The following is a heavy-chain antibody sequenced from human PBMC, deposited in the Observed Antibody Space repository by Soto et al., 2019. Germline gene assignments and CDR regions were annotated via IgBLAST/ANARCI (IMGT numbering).Heavy chain of an antibody. D-gene: IGHD3-22*01. J-gene: IGHJ4*02. V-gene: IGHV4-30-2*01. CDR3: ASMRGGDDSRGYDY. CDR2: IYHSGST. CDR1: GGSISSGGYS. Sequence: QLQLQESGSGLVKPSQTLSLTCAVSGGSISSGGYSWSWIRQPPGKGLEWIGYIYHSGSTYYNPSLKSRATISVDRSKNQFSLKLSSVTAADTAVYYCASMRGGDDSRGYDYWGQGTLVTVSS.